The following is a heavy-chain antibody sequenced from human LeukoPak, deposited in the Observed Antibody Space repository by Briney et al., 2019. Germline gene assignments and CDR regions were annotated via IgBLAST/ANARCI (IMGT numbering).Heavy chain of an antibody. CDR2: INPISGGT. CDR3: ARELVVPAAPLYYYYGMDV. CDR1: GYTFTGYY. D-gene: IGHD2-2*01. V-gene: IGHV1-2*02. Sequence: ASVKVSCKASGYTFTGYYMHWVRQAPGQGLEWMGWINPISGGTNYAQKFQGRVTMTRDTSISTAYMELSRLRSDDTAVYYCARELVVPAAPLYYYYGMDVWGQGTTVTVSS. J-gene: IGHJ6*02.